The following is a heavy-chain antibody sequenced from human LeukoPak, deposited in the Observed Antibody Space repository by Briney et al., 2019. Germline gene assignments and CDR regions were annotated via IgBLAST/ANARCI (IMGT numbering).Heavy chain of an antibody. V-gene: IGHV3-48*03. CDR3: ARSTLVVAGTFDF. J-gene: IGHJ4*02. D-gene: IGHD6-19*01. Sequence: GGSLRLSCVASGFTFSSYEVNWVRQAPGKGLEWVSYISSSDSTMYYADSVKGRFTISRDNAKNSLYLQMNSLRDEDTAVYYCARSTLVVAGTFDFWGQGTLVTVSS. CDR1: GFTFSSYE. CDR2: ISSSDSTM.